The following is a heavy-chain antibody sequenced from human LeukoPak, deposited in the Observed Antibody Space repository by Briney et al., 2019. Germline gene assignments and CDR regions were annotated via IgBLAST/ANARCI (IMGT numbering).Heavy chain of an antibody. CDR1: GYTFTGYY. CDR2: INPNSGGT. CDR3: AMSSLGARWFDP. V-gene: IGHV1-2*04. D-gene: IGHD6-19*01. Sequence: EASVNVSCMASGYTFTGYYMHWVRQAPGQGLEWMGWINPNSGGTNYAQKFQGWVTMTRDTSISTAYMELSRLRSDDTAVYYCAMSSLGARWFDPWGQGTLVTVSS. J-gene: IGHJ5*02.